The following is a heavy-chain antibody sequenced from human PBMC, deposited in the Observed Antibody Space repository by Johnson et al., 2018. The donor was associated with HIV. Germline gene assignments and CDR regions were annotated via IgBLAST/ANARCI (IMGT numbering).Heavy chain of an antibody. D-gene: IGHD3/OR15-3a*01. V-gene: IGHV3-15*01. CDR3: TTLSDFPDI. CDR1: GFTFSGSA. Sequence: VQLVESGGSMVQPGRSLRLSCAASGFTFSGSAMHWVRQASGKGLEWVGRIKSKTDGGTTDYAVPVKGRFTISRDDSKKTLYLQMNSLKTEDTAVYYCTTLSDFPDIWGQGTMVTVSS. J-gene: IGHJ3*02. CDR2: IKSKTDGGTT.